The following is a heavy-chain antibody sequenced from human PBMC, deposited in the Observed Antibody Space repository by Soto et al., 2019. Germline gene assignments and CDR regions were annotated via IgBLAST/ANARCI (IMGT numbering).Heavy chain of an antibody. Sequence: QVQLQESGPGLVKPSQTLSLPCTVSGGSISSGDYYWSWLRQPPGKGLEWIGYIYYSGSTYYNPSIKSRVTISLDTSKNQYSLKLSSVTAADTAVYYCAREPVATGGFDYWGQGTLVTVSS. CDR2: IYYSGST. CDR1: GGSISSGDYY. V-gene: IGHV4-30-4*01. D-gene: IGHD4-17*01. J-gene: IGHJ4*02. CDR3: AREPVATGGFDY.